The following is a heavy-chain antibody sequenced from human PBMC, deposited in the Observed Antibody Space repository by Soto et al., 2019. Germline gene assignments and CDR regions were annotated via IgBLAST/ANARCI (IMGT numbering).Heavy chain of an antibody. D-gene: IGHD2-2*01. CDR3: AKTFLARYCSSSICYDPADYFDY. CDR2: INNGGDNI. Sequence: EVQLLESGGGLLQPGGSLRLSCAASGFTFNNYAMSWVRQAPGKGLEWVSSINNGGDNIYYADSVKGRFTISRDNSKSTLYLQMNSLRAEDTAVYYCAKTFLARYCSSSICYDPADYFDYWGQGTLVTVYS. CDR1: GFTFNNYA. V-gene: IGHV3-23*01. J-gene: IGHJ4*02.